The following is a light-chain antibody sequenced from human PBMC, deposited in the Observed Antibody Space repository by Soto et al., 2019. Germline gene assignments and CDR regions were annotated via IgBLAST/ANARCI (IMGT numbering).Light chain of an antibody. CDR2: DVS. V-gene: IGLV2-14*01. CDR1: SSDVGGYNY. Sequence: QSALTQPASVSWSPGQSITISCTGTSSDVGGYNYVSWYQQHPGKAPKLMIYDVSNRPSGVSNRFSGSRSGNTASLTISGLQAEDEAHYYCSSYTGSTTLVVFGGGTQLTVL. J-gene: IGLJ2*01. CDR3: SSYTGSTTLVV.